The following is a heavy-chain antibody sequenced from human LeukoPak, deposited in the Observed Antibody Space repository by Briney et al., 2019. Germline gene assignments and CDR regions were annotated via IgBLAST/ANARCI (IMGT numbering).Heavy chain of an antibody. CDR3: AGLIRPGWFDP. V-gene: IGHV4-39*01. Sequence: ETSETLSLTCTVSGGSISSSSYYWGWIRQPPGKGLEWIGSIHYSGSTYYNPSLKSRVTISVDTSKNRFSLKLSSVTAADTAVYYCAGLIRPGWFDPWGQGTLVTVSS. D-gene: IGHD1-14*01. CDR1: GGSISSSSYY. J-gene: IGHJ5*02. CDR2: IHYSGST.